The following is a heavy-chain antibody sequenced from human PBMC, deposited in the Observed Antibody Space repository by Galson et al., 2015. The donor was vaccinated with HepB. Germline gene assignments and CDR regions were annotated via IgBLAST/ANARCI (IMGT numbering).Heavy chain of an antibody. CDR1: GYTFTAYY. J-gene: IGHJ6*02. Sequence: SVKVSCKASGYTFTAYYIHWVRQAPGHGLEWMGWINPNNGGTNYAQKFQGRVTMTRDTSISTAYMELNRLRSDDTAIYYCARAAAFCSSTSCYTEAMDVWGQGTTVTVSS. CDR3: ARAAAFCSSTSCYTEAMDV. D-gene: IGHD2-2*02. CDR2: INPNNGGT. V-gene: IGHV1-2*02.